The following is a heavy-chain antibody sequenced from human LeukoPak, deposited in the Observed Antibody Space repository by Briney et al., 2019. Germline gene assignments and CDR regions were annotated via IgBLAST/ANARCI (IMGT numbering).Heavy chain of an antibody. CDR3: AREYYDILTGYIDY. CDR1: GYTFTSCG. V-gene: IGHV1-46*01. J-gene: IGHJ4*02. D-gene: IGHD3-9*01. CDR2: INPSGGST. Sequence: GASVKVSCKASGYTFTSCGISWVRQAPGQGLEWMGIINPSGGSTSYAQKFQGRVTMTRDTSTSTVYMELSSLRSEDTAVYYCAREYYDILTGYIDYWGQGTLVTVSS.